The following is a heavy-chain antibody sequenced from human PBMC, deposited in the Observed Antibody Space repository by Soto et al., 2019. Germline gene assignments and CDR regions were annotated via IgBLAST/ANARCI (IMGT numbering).Heavy chain of an antibody. D-gene: IGHD1-1*01. Sequence: EVQLVESGGGLVKPGGSLRLSCAASGFTFSSYSMNWVRQAPGKGLEWVASISSSSSYIYYADSVKGRFTISRDNAKNSLYLQMNSLRAEDTDLYYCATVRRIWYNWNDGDYWGQGTLVTVSS. CDR3: ATVRRIWYNWNDGDY. V-gene: IGHV3-21*01. J-gene: IGHJ4*02. CDR2: ISSSSSYI. CDR1: GFTFSSYS.